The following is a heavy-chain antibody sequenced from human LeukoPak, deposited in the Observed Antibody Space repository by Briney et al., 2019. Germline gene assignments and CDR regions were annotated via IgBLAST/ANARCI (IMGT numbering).Heavy chain of an antibody. D-gene: IGHD3-9*01. CDR2: IKSKTDGGTT. Sequence: GGSLRLSCAASGFTFSNAWMSWVRQAPGKGLEWVGRIKSKTDGGTTDYAAPVKGRFTISRDDSKNTLYLQMNSLRAEDTALYYCAKDSSVHWSLFEYYMDVWGRGTTVTVSS. V-gene: IGHV3-15*05. CDR1: GFTFSNAW. J-gene: IGHJ6*03. CDR3: AKDSSVHWSLFEYYMDV.